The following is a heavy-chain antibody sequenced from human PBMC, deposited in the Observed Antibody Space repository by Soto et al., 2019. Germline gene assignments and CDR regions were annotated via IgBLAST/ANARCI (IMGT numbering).Heavy chain of an antibody. J-gene: IGHJ3*02. D-gene: IGHD3-22*01. V-gene: IGHV1-18*01. CDR2: INPYIAYA. CDR1: GYTFHDYA. Sequence: ASVKVSCKASGYTFHDYAISWVRQAPGQGLEWMGWINPYIAYAQSAQNLRGRVSMTTDTSTNTAYMELRNLRADDTAVYYCARQYYYDSSGYYVGPPDAFDISGQGTMVPVSS. CDR3: ARQYYYDSSGYYVGPPDAFDI.